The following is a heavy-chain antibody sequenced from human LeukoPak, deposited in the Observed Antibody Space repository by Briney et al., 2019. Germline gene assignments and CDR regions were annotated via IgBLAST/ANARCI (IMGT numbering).Heavy chain of an antibody. Sequence: GESLKISCKGSGSSFTSYWIAWVRQMPGKGLEWMGIIYPGDSETRYSPSFQGQVTISADKSISTAYLQWSSLKVSDTAIYYCARRGRGDWFDPWGQGTLVTVSS. V-gene: IGHV5-51*01. J-gene: IGHJ5*02. CDR2: IYPGDSET. CDR3: ARRGRGDWFDP. D-gene: IGHD1-26*01. CDR1: GSSFTSYW.